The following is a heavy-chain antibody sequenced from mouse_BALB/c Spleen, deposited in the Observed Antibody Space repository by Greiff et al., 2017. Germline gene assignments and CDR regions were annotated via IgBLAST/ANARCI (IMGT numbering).Heavy chain of an antibody. D-gene: IGHD1-2*01. J-gene: IGHJ3*01. CDR3: ASYYYGYWFAY. Sequence: EVQLQESGPGLVKPSQSLSLTCSVTGYSITSGYYWNWIRQFPGNKLEWMGYISYDGSNNYNPSLKNRISITRDTSKNQFFLKLNSVTTEDTATYYCASYYYGYWFAYWGQGTLVTVSA. CDR1: GYSITSGYY. V-gene: IGHV3-6*02. CDR2: ISYDGSN.